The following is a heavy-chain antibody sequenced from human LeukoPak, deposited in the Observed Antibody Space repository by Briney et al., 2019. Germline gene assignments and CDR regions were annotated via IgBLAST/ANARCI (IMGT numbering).Heavy chain of an antibody. CDR1: EFTLTSYA. V-gene: IGHV3-23*01. D-gene: IGHD1-26*01. CDR2: ISADGAYT. CDR3: AKARVRVGSTDFDY. Sequence: GGSLRLSCAASEFTLTSYAMSWVRQPLGKGLGWVSIISADGAYTFYADSVKGRFTISRDSSKNTLFLQMNSLRAEDTAVYYCAKARVRVGSTDFDYWGQGTLVTVSS. J-gene: IGHJ4*02.